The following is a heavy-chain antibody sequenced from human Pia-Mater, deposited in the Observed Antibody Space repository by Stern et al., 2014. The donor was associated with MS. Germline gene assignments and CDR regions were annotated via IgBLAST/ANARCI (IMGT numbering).Heavy chain of an antibody. CDR3: AHLFSDASSSWFDP. D-gene: IGHD6-6*01. Sequence: QITLKESGPTLVKPTQTLTLTCTFSGFSLSTSGAGVTWIRQPPGKALEWLAVIFWDDETCYNPSMETSLTNTPDTSKSQVVLTMTSMDPVDTATYYCAHLFSDASSSWFDPWGQGTLVTVSS. CDR2: IFWDDET. CDR1: GFSLSTSGAG. J-gene: IGHJ5*02. V-gene: IGHV2-5*02.